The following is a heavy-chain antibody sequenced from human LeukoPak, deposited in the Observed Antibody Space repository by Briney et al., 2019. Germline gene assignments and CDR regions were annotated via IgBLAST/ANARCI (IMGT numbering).Heavy chain of an antibody. Sequence: GGSLRLSCEASGFTFGSYAMYWVRQAPGKGLEWVAGIFGSGGSAHYADSGKGRFTISRDNSKNTVYLQINSLRAEDTAVYYCGKTTTGYSSGQKPAWPVDYWGQGTLVTVSS. CDR2: IFGSGGSA. J-gene: IGHJ4*02. CDR1: GFTFGSYA. V-gene: IGHV3-23*01. CDR3: GKTTTGYSSGQKPAWPVDY. D-gene: IGHD6-19*01.